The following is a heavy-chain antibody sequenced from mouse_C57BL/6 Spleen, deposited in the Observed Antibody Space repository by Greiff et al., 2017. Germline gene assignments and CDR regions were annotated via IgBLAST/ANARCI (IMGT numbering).Heavy chain of an antibody. D-gene: IGHD2-4*01. CDR3: TPIPYDYTTACFAY. Sequence: EVQLQQSGAELVRPGASVKLSCTASGFNIKDYYMHWVKQRPEQGLEWIGRIDPEDGDTEYAPKFQGKATMTADTSSNTAYLQLSSLTSEDTAVYYFTPIPYDYTTACFAYWRQGTLVTVSA. CDR2: IDPEDGDT. V-gene: IGHV14-1*01. CDR1: GFNIKDYY. J-gene: IGHJ3*01.